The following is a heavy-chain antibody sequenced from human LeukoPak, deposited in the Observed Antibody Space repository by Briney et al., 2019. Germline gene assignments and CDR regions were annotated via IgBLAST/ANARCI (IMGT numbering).Heavy chain of an antibody. CDR3: ARHPYYGSGGEQYYYYYYMDV. D-gene: IGHD3-10*01. CDR1: GGSISSSSYY. CDR2: IYYSGST. V-gene: IGHV4-39*01. Sequence: PSETLSLTCTVSGGSISSSSYYWGWIRQPPGKGLEWIGSIYYSGSTYYNPSLKSRVTISVDTSKNQFSLKLSSVTAADTAVYYCARHPYYGSGGEQYYYYYYMDVWGKGTTVTVSS. J-gene: IGHJ6*03.